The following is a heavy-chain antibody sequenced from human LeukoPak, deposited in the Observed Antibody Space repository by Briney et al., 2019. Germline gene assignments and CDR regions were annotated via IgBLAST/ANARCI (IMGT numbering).Heavy chain of an antibody. CDR3: ARQGYCSGGSCYSRGRPRPFDY. J-gene: IGHJ4*02. V-gene: IGHV4-39*01. CDR1: GGSISSGGYY. Sequence: SQTLSLTCTVSGGSISSGGYYWSWIRQPPGKGLEWIGEINHSGSTNYNPSLKSRVTISVDTSKNQFSLKLSSVTAADTAVYYCARQGYCSGGSCYSRGRPRPFDYWGQGTLVTVSS. D-gene: IGHD2-15*01. CDR2: INHSGST.